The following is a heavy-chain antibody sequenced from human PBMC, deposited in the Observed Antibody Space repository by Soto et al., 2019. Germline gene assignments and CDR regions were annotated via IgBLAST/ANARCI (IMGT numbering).Heavy chain of an antibody. V-gene: IGHV1-18*01. CDR2: IGAYNGDT. Sequence: QVQLLQSGAEVRKPGASVKVSCKDSGYTFTHYGITWVRQAPGQGLEWMGGIGAYNGDTHYTQRLQRRVTMTTDTSTSTAYMELRGLRSDDTAIYYCASVRPRVGYFYYYMDGWGKGTTVTFSS. CDR1: GYTFTHYG. J-gene: IGHJ6*03. CDR3: ASVRPRVGYFYYYMDG. D-gene: IGHD6-25*01.